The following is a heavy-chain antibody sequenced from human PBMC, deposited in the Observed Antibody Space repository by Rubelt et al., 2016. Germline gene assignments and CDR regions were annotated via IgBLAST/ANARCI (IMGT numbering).Heavy chain of an antibody. V-gene: IGHV4-59*01. J-gene: IGHJ4*02. D-gene: IGHD3-10*01. Sequence: QVQLQESGPGLVKPSETLSLTCTVSGASIRNNHWSWIRQPPGKGLEWIWYFYYSGSTNYNPSLSSRVTIPVATPKNQFSLRLSSVTAADTAVYYCAKEKIPNSLSPGSHSDYWGQGTLVTVSS. CDR2: FYYSGST. CDR1: GASIRNNH. CDR3: AKEKIPNSLSPGSHSDY.